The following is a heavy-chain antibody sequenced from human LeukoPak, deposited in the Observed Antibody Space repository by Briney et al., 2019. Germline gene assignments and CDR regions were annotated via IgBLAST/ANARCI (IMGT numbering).Heavy chain of an antibody. V-gene: IGHV3-23*01. J-gene: IGHJ4*02. Sequence: GGSLRLSCAASGFTFSSYAMSWVRQAPGKGLEWVSAISGSGGSTYYADSVKGRFTISRDNSKNTLYLQMNSLRAEDTAVYYCAKSKPFYYYDSSGYYYDFDSWGQGTLVTVSS. CDR2: ISGSGGST. D-gene: IGHD3-22*01. CDR3: AKSKPFYYYDSSGYYYDFDS. CDR1: GFTFSSYA.